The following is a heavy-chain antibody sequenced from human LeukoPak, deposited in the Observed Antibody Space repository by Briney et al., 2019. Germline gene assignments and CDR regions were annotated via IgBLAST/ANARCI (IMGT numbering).Heavy chain of an antibody. D-gene: IGHD4-17*01. CDR1: GYTFTGYY. CDR2: INPNSGGT. V-gene: IGHV1-2*02. Sequence: ASVKVSCKASGYTFTGYYMHWVRQAPGQGLEWMGWINPNSGGTNYAQKFQGRVIMTRDTSISTAYMELSRLTSDDTAVYYCARDPYGDHEYFQHWGQGTLVTVSS. J-gene: IGHJ1*01. CDR3: ARDPYGDHEYFQH.